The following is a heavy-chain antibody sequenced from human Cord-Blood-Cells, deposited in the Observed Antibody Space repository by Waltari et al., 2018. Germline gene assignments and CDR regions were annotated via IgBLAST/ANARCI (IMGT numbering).Heavy chain of an antibody. D-gene: IGHD5-12*01. Sequence: QVQLQESGPGLVKPSETLSLTCTVSGGSISSHYWSWIRQPPGKGLEWIGYIYYRGSTNYTPSLKVRVTISVDTSKNQFALKLSSVTAADTAVYYCARSVEMATIFDYWGQGTLVTVSS. CDR2: IYYRGST. V-gene: IGHV4-59*11. J-gene: IGHJ4*02. CDR1: GGSISSHY. CDR3: ARSVEMATIFDY.